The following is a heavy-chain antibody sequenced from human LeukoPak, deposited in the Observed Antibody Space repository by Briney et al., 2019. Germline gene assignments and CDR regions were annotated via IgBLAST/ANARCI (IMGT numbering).Heavy chain of an antibody. CDR3: TSGVAGTGMSYWYFDL. CDR2: INHSGST. D-gene: IGHD6-19*01. V-gene: IGHV4-39*07. Sequence: SETLSLTCTVSGGSISSNSYYWGWIRQPPGKGLEWIGEINHSGSTNYNPSLKSRVTISVDTSKNQFSLKLSSVTAADTAVYYCTSGVAGTGMSYWYFDLWGRGTLVTVSS. J-gene: IGHJ2*01. CDR1: GGSISSNSYY.